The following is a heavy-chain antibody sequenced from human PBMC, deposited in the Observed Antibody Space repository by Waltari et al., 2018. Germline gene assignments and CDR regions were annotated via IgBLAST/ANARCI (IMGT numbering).Heavy chain of an antibody. V-gene: IGHV3-53*01. CDR2: IYSGGST. D-gene: IGHD3-9*01. Sequence: WVSVIYSGGSTYYADSVKGRFTISRDNSKNTLYLQMNSLRAEDTAVYYCARGGQYDILTGSKYFQHWGQGTLVTVSS. CDR3: ARGGQYDILTGSKYFQH. J-gene: IGHJ1*01.